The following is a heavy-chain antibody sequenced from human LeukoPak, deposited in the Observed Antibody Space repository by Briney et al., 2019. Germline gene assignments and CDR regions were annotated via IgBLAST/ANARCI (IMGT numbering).Heavy chain of an antibody. CDR2: IYYSGST. CDR1: GYSISSGYY. J-gene: IGHJ4*02. V-gene: IGHV4-30-4*08. Sequence: SETLSLTCAVSGYSISSGYYWSWIRQPPGKGLEWIGYIYYSGSTYYNPSLKSRVTISVDPSKNQFSLRLSSVTAADTAVYYCARSWTTYRRYFDYWGQGTLVTVSS. CDR3: ARSWTTYRRYFDY. D-gene: IGHD1-1*01.